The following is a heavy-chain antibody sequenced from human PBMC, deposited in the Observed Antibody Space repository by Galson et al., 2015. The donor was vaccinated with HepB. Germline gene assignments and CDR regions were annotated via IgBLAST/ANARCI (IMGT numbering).Heavy chain of an antibody. D-gene: IGHD2-2*01. CDR3: ARILLSSSSPYYYYYYMDV. V-gene: IGHV2-26*01. CDR1: GFSLSNARMG. J-gene: IGHJ6*03. Sequence: PALVKPTQTLTLTCTVSGFSLSNARMGVSWIRQPPGKALEWLAHIFSNDEKSYSISLKSRLTISKDTSKSQVVLTMTNMDPVDTATYYCARILLSSSSPYYYYYYMDVWGKGTTVTVSS. CDR2: IFSNDEK.